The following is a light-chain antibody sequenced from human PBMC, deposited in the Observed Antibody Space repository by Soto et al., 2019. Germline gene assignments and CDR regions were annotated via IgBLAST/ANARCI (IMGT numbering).Light chain of an antibody. V-gene: IGKV1-12*01. CDR1: QDSTKY. CDR3: QQADSFPPRLT. Sequence: IQLTQSPSSLSASVGDRVTITCRASQDSTKYLAWYQQKPGKAPNLLIYDASTLHSGVPSRFSGSGSGTDFTLTISGLQPEDFATYYCQQADSFPPRLTFGGGTKVEIK. J-gene: IGKJ4*01. CDR2: DAS.